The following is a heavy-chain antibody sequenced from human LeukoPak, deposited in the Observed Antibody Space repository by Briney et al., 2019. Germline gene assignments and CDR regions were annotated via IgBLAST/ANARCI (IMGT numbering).Heavy chain of an antibody. CDR3: VTGIRGNEFDY. J-gene: IGHJ4*02. V-gene: IGHV3-74*01. D-gene: IGHD1-1*01. CDR2: INSDGSTT. Sequence: GGSLRLSCAASGFTFSSYWVHWVRHAPGKGLVWVSRINSDGSTTNYADSVKGRFTISRDNAKNTLYLQMKSLRAEDTAVYYCVTGIRGNEFDYWGQGTLVTVSS. CDR1: GFTFSSYW.